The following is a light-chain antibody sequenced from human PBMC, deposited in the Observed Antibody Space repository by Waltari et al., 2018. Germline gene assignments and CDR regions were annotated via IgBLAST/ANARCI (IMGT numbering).Light chain of an antibody. CDR1: QSLVHGDGNTF. CDR2: KVS. Sequence: VLPQSPVSLSVTLGQPASISCKSSQSLVHGDGNTFLRWFLQGPGQSPRRLIYKVSIRDSGVPDRFSGSGSDSDFTLTISRLEAEDVGVYFCMQGSFWPWTFGQGTKVEIK. CDR3: MQGSFWPWT. J-gene: IGKJ1*01. V-gene: IGKV2-30*02.